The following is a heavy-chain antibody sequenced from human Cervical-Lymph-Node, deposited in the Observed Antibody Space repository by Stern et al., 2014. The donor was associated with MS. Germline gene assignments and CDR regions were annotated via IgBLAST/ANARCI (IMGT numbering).Heavy chain of an antibody. CDR2: IYWDDDK. D-gene: IGHD3-10*01. Sequence: QITLKESGPSLVRPTQSLTLTCTFSGFSLNTLGEGVGWIRQPPGKALEWLALIYWDDDKRYSPSLKSRLTIRKDTSKNHVVLTMTNMDPVDTATYYCAHSRVEMLRGFPFDYWGQGNLVTVSS. V-gene: IGHV2-5*02. J-gene: IGHJ4*02. CDR3: AHSRVEMLRGFPFDY. CDR1: GFSLNTLGEG.